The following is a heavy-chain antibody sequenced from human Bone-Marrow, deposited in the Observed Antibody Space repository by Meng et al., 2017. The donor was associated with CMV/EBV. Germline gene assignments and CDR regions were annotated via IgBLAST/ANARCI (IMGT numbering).Heavy chain of an antibody. V-gene: IGHV3-7*01. D-gene: IGHD3-3*01. CDR1: GFTFSSYW. CDR3: ARDSEYYDFWSTQWDY. CDR2: IKQDGSEK. J-gene: IGHJ4*02. Sequence: GESLKISCAASGFTFSSYWMSWVRQAPGKGLEWVANIKQDGSEKYYVDSVKGRFTISRDNAKNSLYLQMNSLRAEDTAVYYCARDSEYYDFWSTQWDYWGQGTLVTVSS.